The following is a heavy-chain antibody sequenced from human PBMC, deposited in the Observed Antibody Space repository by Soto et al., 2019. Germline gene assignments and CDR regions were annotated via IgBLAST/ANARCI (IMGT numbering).Heavy chain of an antibody. CDR1: RFSFSNYA. D-gene: IGHD4-17*01. V-gene: IGHV3-23*01. Sequence: EVQLLESGGRLVPPGGSLRLSCAGSRFSFSNYAMTWARQAPGEGLEWVSSITGSGGGTTYADSVKGRFTISRDNSKNILKLQMDSLRADDTAVYYCSTDPNGDYIGAFDNWGQGTMVTVSS. CDR3: STDPNGDYIGAFDN. J-gene: IGHJ3*02. CDR2: ITGSGGGT.